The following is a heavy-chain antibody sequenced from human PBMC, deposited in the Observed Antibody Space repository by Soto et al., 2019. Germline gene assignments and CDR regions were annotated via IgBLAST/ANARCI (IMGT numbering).Heavy chain of an antibody. CDR1: GYSFTDYH. V-gene: IGHV1-2*04. CDR2: INPKSGGT. Sequence: QVQLVQSGAEVKKPGASVRVSCKGSGYSFTDYHIHWVRQAPGQGLEWLGRINPKSGGTSTAQKFQGWVTMTRDRSISTVYMELTRLRSDDTAVYFCARGHSTDCSNGVCSFFYNHEMDVWGQGTTVTVSS. CDR3: ARGHSTDCSNGVCSFFYNHEMDV. J-gene: IGHJ6*02. D-gene: IGHD2-8*01.